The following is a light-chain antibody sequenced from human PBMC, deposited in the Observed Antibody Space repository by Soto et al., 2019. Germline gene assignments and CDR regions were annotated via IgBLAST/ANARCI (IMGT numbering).Light chain of an antibody. V-gene: IGKV1-39*01. CDR1: QTITSD. CDR2: AAS. CDR3: QQYETFSGT. Sequence: DIQMTQSRSSLSASVGDRVTITCRASQTITSDLNWYQQKPGKAPKLLIYAASNLQSGVPSRFSGSGSGTDFTFTISSLQPEDFATYYCQQYETFSGTFGPGTKVDIK. J-gene: IGKJ1*01.